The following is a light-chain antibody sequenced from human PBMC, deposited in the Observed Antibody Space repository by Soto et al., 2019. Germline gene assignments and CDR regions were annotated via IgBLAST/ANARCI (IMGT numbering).Light chain of an antibody. V-gene: IGLV2-14*03. CDR3: SSYTTSTTLV. CDR1: SSDVGGYNF. CDR2: EVS. Sequence: QSALTQPASVFGSPGQSITIPCTGTSSDVGGYNFVSWYQQHPGKAPKLMIYEVSSRPSGVSNRFSGSKSGNTASLTISGLQPEDEADYYCSSYTTSTTLVFGTGTKLTVL. J-gene: IGLJ1*01.